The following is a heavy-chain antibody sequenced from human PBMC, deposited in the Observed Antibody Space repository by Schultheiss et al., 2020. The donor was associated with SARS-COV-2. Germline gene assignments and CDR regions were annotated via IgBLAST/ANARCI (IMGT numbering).Heavy chain of an antibody. CDR1: GFTFSSYA. D-gene: IGHD2-15*01. CDR3: VTLGPRSGADPT. Sequence: GESLKISCAASGFTFSSYAMSWVRQAPGKGLEWVSAISGSGGSTYYADSVKGRFTISRDNSKNTLYLQMNSLRAEDTAVYYCVTLGPRSGADPTWGQGTLVTVSS. V-gene: IGHV3-23*01. J-gene: IGHJ4*02. CDR2: ISGSGGST.